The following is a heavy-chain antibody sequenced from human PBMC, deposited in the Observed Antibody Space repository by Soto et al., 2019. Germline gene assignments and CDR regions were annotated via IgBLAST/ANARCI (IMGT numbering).Heavy chain of an antibody. CDR3: ARRGLAYYGMDV. CDR2: IYYSGST. Sequence: QLQLQESGPGLVKPSETLSLTCTVSGGSISSSSYYWGWIRQPPGKGLEWIGSIYYSGSTYYNPSLKSRVPISVDTSKNQFSLKLSSVTAADTAVYYCARRGLAYYGMDVWGQGTTVTVSS. J-gene: IGHJ6*02. V-gene: IGHV4-39*01. CDR1: GGSISSSSYY.